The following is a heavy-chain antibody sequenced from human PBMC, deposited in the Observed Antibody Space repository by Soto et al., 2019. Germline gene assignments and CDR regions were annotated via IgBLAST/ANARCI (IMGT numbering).Heavy chain of an antibody. J-gene: IGHJ4*02. CDR1: GFTVSSNY. V-gene: IGHV3-66*01. CDR2: IYSGGST. CDR3: ARVGGVDTAMVAGFDY. Sequence: PGGSLRLSCAASGFTVSSNYMSWVRQAPGKGLEWVSVIYSGGSTYYADSVKGRFTISRDNSKNTLYLQMNSLRAEDTAVYYCARVGGVDTAMVAGFDYWGQGTLVTVSS. D-gene: IGHD5-18*01.